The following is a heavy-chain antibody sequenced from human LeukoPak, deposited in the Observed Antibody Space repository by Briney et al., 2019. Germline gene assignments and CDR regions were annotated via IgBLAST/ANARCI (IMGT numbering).Heavy chain of an antibody. J-gene: IGHJ4*02. CDR3: AREIHSDPYYDFWSGYYTKEFDY. Sequence: PGGSLRLSCAASGFTFSSYAMSWVRQAPGKGLEWVSAISGSGGSTYYADSVKGRFTISRDNSKNTLYLQMNSLRAEDTAVYYCAREIHSDPYYDFWSGYYTKEFDYWGQGTLVTVSS. CDR1: GFTFSSYA. V-gene: IGHV3-23*01. D-gene: IGHD3-3*01. CDR2: ISGSGGST.